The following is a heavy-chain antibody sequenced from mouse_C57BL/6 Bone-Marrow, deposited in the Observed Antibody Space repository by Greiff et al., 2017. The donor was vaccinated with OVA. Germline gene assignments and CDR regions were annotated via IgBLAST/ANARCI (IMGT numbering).Heavy chain of an antibody. Sequence: QVQLQQSGAELVRPGTSVKLSCKASGYTFTSYWMHWVKQRPGQGLEWIGVIDPSDSYTNYNQKFKGKATLTVDTSSSTAYMQLSSLTSEDSAVYYCANGYYSNWYFDVWGTGTTVTVSS. D-gene: IGHD2-3*01. CDR1: GYTFTSYW. CDR2: IDPSDSYT. CDR3: ANGYYSNWYFDV. J-gene: IGHJ1*03. V-gene: IGHV1-59*01.